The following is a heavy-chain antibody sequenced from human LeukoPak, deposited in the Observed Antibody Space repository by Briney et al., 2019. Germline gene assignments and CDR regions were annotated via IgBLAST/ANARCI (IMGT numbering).Heavy chain of an antibody. CDR2: IIPIFGTA. Sequence: SVKVSCKASGGTLSSYAISWVRQAPGQGLEWMGGIIPIFGTANYAQKFQGRVTITADESTSTAYMELSSLRSEDTAVYYCAGGRGLTGYLTFDPWGQGTLVTVSS. J-gene: IGHJ5*02. D-gene: IGHD3-9*01. CDR1: GGTLSSYA. CDR3: AGGRGLTGYLTFDP. V-gene: IGHV1-69*13.